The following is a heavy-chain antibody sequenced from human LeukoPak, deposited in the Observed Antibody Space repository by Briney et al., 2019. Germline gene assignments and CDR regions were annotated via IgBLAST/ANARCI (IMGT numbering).Heavy chain of an antibody. CDR3: TTTTVGRYYDFWSGYSSDY. V-gene: IGHV3-15*01. D-gene: IGHD3-3*01. CDR2: IKSKTDDGTT. Sequence: GGSLRLSCAASGFTFSNAWMTWVRQAPGKGLEWVGRIKSKTDDGTTDYAAPVKGRFTISRDDSKNTLYLQMNSLKTEDTAVYYCTTTTVGRYYDFWSGYSSDYWGQGTLVTVSS. J-gene: IGHJ4*02. CDR1: GFTFSNAW.